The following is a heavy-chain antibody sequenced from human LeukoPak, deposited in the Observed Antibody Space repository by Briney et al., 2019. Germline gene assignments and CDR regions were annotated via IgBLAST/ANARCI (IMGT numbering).Heavy chain of an antibody. CDR2: ISSSSSYI. J-gene: IGHJ4*02. Sequence: GGSLRLSCAASGFTFSSYSMNWVRQAPGKGLEWVSSISSSSSYIYYADSVKGRFTISRGNAKNSLYLQMNSLRAEDTAVYYCARDPGAYSRSPIDSWGQGTLVTVSS. CDR1: GFTFSSYS. D-gene: IGHD6-6*01. V-gene: IGHV3-21*01. CDR3: ARDPGAYSRSPIDS.